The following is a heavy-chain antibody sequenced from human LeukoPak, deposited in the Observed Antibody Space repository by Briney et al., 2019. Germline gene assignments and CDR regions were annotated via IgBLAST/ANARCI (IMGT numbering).Heavy chain of an antibody. CDR2: IYPGDSET. CDR3: ARPGYRSRYFDY. CDR1: GYSFSSYW. Sequence: GESLKISCKASGYSFSSYWIGWVRQMPGKGLEWMGIIYPGDSETKYRPSFQGQDTISADNSISTAYLQWSSLKASDTAIYYCARPGYRSRYFDYWGQGALVTASS. V-gene: IGHV5-51*01. J-gene: IGHJ4*02. D-gene: IGHD6-19*01.